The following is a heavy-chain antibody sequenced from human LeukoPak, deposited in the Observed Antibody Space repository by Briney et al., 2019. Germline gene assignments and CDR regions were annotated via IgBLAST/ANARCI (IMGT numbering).Heavy chain of an antibody. J-gene: IGHJ3*02. CDR3: TTEGYTYGCHAFDI. CDR2: VKSKSDGGAT. V-gene: IGHV3-15*01. CDR1: GFTFSKAW. Sequence: GGSLRLSCAASGFTFSKAWMSWVRQAPGKGLEWVGRVKSKSDGGATDYAAPVKGRFTISRDDSKNTLYLQMNSLKTEDTAIYYCTTEGYTYGCHAFDIWGQGTMVTVSS. D-gene: IGHD5-18*01.